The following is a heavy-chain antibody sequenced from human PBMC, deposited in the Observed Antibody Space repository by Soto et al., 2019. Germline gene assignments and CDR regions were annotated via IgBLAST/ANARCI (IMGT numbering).Heavy chain of an antibody. CDR1: GGSFSGYY. Sequence: SETLSLTCAVYGGSFSGYYWSWIRQPPGKGLEWIGEINHSGSTNYNPSLKSRVTISVDTSKNQFSLKLSSVTAADTAVYYCARVGSSSSKFTSLRGRYYYYMDVWGKGTTVTVSS. CDR3: ARVGSSSSKFTSLRGRYYYYMDV. D-gene: IGHD6-13*01. CDR2: INHSGST. J-gene: IGHJ6*03. V-gene: IGHV4-34*01.